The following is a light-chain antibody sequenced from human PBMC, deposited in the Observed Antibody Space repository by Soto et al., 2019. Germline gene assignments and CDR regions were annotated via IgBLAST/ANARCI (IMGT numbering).Light chain of an antibody. CDR3: SSYTNINTSACV. CDR2: EVT. Sequence: QSVLTQPASVSVSPGQSITISCTGTSGDIGSYNRVSWYQQHPGKAPKLIIYEVTDRPSGVSNRFSGSKSGNTASLTISGLQAEDDAEYYCSSYTNINTSACVFGTGTKVTVL. J-gene: IGLJ1*01. CDR1: SGDIGSYNR. V-gene: IGLV2-14*01.